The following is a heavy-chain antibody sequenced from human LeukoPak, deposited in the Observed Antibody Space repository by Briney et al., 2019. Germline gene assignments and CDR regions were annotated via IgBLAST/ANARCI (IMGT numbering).Heavy chain of an antibody. Sequence: GGSLRLSCAASGFTFSHAWMSWVRQAPGKGLEWVGRIKSKTDGGTTDYAAPVKGRFTISRDNSKNTLYLQMNSLRAEDTAVYYCAKDKDIVATLDYWGQGTLVTVSS. CDR1: GFTFSHAW. V-gene: IGHV3-15*01. CDR3: AKDKDIVATLDY. J-gene: IGHJ4*02. D-gene: IGHD5-12*01. CDR2: IKSKTDGGTT.